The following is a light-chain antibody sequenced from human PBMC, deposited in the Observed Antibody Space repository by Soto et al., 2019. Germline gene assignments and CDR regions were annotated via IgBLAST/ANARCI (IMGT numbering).Light chain of an antibody. CDR2: DAS. J-gene: IGKJ4*01. V-gene: IGKV3-20*01. CDR3: EQCSSARLN. CDR1: QTVRNNY. Sequence: EFVLTQSPGTLSLSPGERATLSCRASQTVRNNYLAWYQQKPGQAPRLLIHDASSRATGIPDRFSGGGSGTDFTLTINRLEPDDFSVYYCEQCSSARLNCGRGTKVEIK.